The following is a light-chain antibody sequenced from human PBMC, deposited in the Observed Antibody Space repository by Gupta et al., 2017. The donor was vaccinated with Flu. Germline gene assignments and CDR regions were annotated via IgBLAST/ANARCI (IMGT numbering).Light chain of an antibody. V-gene: IGLV1-47*01. J-gene: IGLJ2*01. Sequence: VTIACSGSSSNIGSNYVYWYRQLPGTAPKLLIYRNNQRPSGVPDRFSGSKSGTSASLAISGLRSEDEADYYCAAWDDSLSGYVVFGGGTKLTVL. CDR3: AAWDDSLSGYVV. CDR1: SSNIGSNY. CDR2: RNN.